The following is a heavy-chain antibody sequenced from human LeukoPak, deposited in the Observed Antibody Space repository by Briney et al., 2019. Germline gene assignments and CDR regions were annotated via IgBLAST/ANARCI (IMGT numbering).Heavy chain of an antibody. J-gene: IGHJ1*01. V-gene: IGHV4-59*02. D-gene: IGHD6-13*01. Sequence: KASETLSLTRTVSGGSVSRDSWNWIRQPPGKGLEWIGYIYSSGNTNYNPSLKSRVTISVDTSKNQFSLRLTSVTAADTAMYYCARDSSSSYAYFQHWGQGTLVTVSS. CDR1: GGSVSRDS. CDR3: ARDSSSSYAYFQH. CDR2: IYSSGNT.